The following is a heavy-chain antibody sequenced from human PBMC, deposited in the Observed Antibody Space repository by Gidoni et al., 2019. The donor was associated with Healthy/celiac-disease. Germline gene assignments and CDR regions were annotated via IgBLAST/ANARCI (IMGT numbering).Heavy chain of an antibody. CDR1: GFSLSTSGMR. V-gene: IGHV2-70*04. J-gene: IGHJ4*02. Sequence: QVTLKESGPALVTPTQTLTLTCTFSGFSLSTSGMRVSWIRQPPGKALEWLARIDWDDDKFYSTSLKTRLTSSKDTSKNQVVLTMTNMDPVDTATYYCARGIAAAGRPFDYWGQGTLVTVSS. CDR2: IDWDDDK. D-gene: IGHD6-13*01. CDR3: ARGIAAAGRPFDY.